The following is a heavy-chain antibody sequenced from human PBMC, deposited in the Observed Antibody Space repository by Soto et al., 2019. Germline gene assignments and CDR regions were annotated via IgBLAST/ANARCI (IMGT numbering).Heavy chain of an antibody. CDR3: ARYSGSGSYSYYYLALDI. V-gene: IGHV4-59*01. CDR1: GGSISPYY. D-gene: IGHD3-10*01. J-gene: IGHJ3*02. Sequence: SETLSLTCTVSGGSISPYYWSWIRQPPGKGLEWIGNIYHSGSTNYNPSLRSRVTISVDTSKSQFSLKLSSVTAADTAVYYCARYSGSGSYSYYYLALDIWGQGTMVTVSS. CDR2: IYHSGST.